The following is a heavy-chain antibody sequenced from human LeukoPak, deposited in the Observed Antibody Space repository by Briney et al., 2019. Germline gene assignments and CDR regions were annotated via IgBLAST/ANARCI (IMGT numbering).Heavy chain of an antibody. CDR2: ISNYNGNT. Sequence: ASVKVSCKASGYTFTTYGITWVRQAPGQGLEWMGWISNYNGNTKYAQKFQDRVTMTTHTSTSTVYMELRSLRSDDTAVYYCARDRDWNLDYWGQGTLATVSS. J-gene: IGHJ4*02. CDR3: ARDRDWNLDY. CDR1: GYTFTTYG. V-gene: IGHV1-18*01. D-gene: IGHD1-1*01.